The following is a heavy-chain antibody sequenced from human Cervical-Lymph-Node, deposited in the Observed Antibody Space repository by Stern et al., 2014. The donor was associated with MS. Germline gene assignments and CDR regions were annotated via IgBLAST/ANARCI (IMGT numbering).Heavy chain of an antibody. Sequence: ESGPTLVTPTQTLTLTCTFSGFSLSTRGVGVGWVRQSPGKDRDWLAPIYWDDDKRYNPSLKNRLTVTKDLSKNQVIFTLTNMEPVDTGTYYCAHKGCTSDCFNWFDPWGQGILVTVSS. J-gene: IGHJ5*02. V-gene: IGHV2-5*02. CDR2: IYWDDDK. CDR3: AHKGCTSDCFNWFDP. D-gene: IGHD2-21*02. CDR1: GFSLSTRGVG.